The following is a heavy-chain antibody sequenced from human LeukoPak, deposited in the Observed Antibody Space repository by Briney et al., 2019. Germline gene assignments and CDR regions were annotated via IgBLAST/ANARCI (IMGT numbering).Heavy chain of an antibody. D-gene: IGHD2-21*01. CDR1: GFTLSNYW. Sequence: GGSLRLSCAASGFTLSNYWMTWVRQAPGKGLEWVANVKEDGSEKYYVDSVEGRFTISRDSAKNSLYLQMNSLRAEDMAVYYCARGDRRFDYWGQGTLVTVSS. V-gene: IGHV3-7*01. CDR3: ARGDRRFDY. J-gene: IGHJ4*02. CDR2: VKEDGSEK.